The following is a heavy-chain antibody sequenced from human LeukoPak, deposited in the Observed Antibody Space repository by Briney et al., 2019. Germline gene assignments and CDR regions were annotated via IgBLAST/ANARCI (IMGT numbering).Heavy chain of an antibody. V-gene: IGHV4-4*07. CDR2: IYTSGSA. CDR1: GDSIRTYY. Sequence: PSQTLSLTCSVSGDSIRTYYWSWIRQPAGKGLEWIGRIYTSGSANYNPSLRSRVTMSVDTSKNQISLKLSSVTAADTAVYYCASTEVGEFDSWGQGTLVTVSS. CDR3: ASTEVGEFDS. D-gene: IGHD3-16*01. J-gene: IGHJ4*02.